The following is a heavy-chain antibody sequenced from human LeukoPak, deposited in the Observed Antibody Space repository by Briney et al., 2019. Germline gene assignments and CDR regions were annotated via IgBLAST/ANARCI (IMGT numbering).Heavy chain of an antibody. D-gene: IGHD2-15*01. V-gene: IGHV1-18*04. CDR2: ISAYNGNT. J-gene: IGHJ4*02. Sequence: ASVKVSCKASGYTFTSYGISWARQAPGQGLEWMGWISAYNGNTNYAQKLQGRVTMTTDTSTSTAYMELRSLRSDDTAVYYCARRGYCSGGSCYREYDYWGQGTLVTVSS. CDR3: ARRGYCSGGSCYREYDY. CDR1: GYTFTSYG.